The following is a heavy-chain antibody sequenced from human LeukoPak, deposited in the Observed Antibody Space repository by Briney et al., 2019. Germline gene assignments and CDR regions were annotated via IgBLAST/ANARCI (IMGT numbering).Heavy chain of an antibody. V-gene: IGHV1-69*13. D-gene: IGHD3-22*01. CDR1: GGTFSSYA. CDR3: ARAGTSFDSSGYYRLFDY. CDR2: IIPIFGTA. J-gene: IGHJ4*02. Sequence: SVKVSCKASGGTFSSYAISWVRQAPGQGLEWMGGIIPIFGTANYAQKFQGRVTITADESTSTAYMELSSLRSEDTAVYYCARAGTSFDSSGYYRLFDYWGQGTLVTVSS.